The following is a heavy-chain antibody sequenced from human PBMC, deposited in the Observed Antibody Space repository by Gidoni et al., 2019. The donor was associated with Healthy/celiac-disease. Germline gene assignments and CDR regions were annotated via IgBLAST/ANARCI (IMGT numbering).Heavy chain of an antibody. CDR1: GFTFSSYS. J-gene: IGHJ6*02. Sequence: EVQLVESGGGLVKPGGSLRLSCAASGFTFSSYSMNWVRHAPGKGLEWVSSISSSSSYIYYADSVKGRFTISRDNAKNSLYLQMNSLRAEDTAVYYCARDPADYGYYYYGMDVWGQGTTVTVSS. CDR2: ISSSSSYI. D-gene: IGHD4-17*01. CDR3: ARDPADYGYYYYGMDV. V-gene: IGHV3-21*01.